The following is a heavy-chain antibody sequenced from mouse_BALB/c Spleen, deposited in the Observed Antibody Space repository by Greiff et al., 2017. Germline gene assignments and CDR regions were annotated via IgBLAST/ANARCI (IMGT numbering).Heavy chain of an antibody. CDR3: ARDDGYYPYWYFDV. V-gene: IGHV2-9*02. J-gene: IGHJ1*01. D-gene: IGHD2-3*01. CDR1: GFSLTSYG. CDR2: IWAGGST. Sequence: VQLQESGPGLVAPSQSLSITCTVSGFSLTSYGVHWVRQPPGKGLEWLGVIWAGGSTNYNSALMSRLSISKDNSKSQVFLKMNSLQTDDTAMYYCARDDGYYPYWYFDVWGAGTTVTVSS.